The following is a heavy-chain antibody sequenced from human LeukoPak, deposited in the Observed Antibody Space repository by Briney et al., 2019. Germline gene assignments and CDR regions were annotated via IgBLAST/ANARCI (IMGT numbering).Heavy chain of an antibody. Sequence: QSGGSLRLSCAASGFTFSSYWMTWVRQAPGKGLEWVAVIWYDGSNKYYADSVKGRFTISRDNSKNTLYLQMNSLRAEDTAVYYCASMYYDILTGYYYYYGMDVWGQGTTVTVSS. D-gene: IGHD3-9*01. V-gene: IGHV3-33*08. J-gene: IGHJ6*02. CDR2: IWYDGSNK. CDR3: ASMYYDILTGYYYYYGMDV. CDR1: GFTFSSYW.